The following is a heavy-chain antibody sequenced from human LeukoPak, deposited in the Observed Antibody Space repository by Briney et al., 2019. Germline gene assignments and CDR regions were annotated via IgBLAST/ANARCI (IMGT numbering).Heavy chain of an antibody. CDR3: AKGGYYDILTGYLDFDY. V-gene: IGHV3-23*01. CDR2: ISGSGGST. J-gene: IGHJ4*02. CDR1: GFTFSSYA. Sequence: PGGSLRLSCAASGFTFSSYAMSWVRQAPGKGLEWVSAISGSGGSTYYADSVKGRFTISRDNSKNTLYLQMNSLRAVDTAVYYCAKGGYYDILTGYLDFDYWGQGTLVTVSS. D-gene: IGHD3-9*01.